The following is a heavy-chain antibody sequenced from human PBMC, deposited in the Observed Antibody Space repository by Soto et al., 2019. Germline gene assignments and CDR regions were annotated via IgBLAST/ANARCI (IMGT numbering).Heavy chain of an antibody. CDR1: GFTFSSYA. J-gene: IGHJ4*02. D-gene: IGHD6-19*01. CDR2: ISYDGSNK. CDR3: ARSPRLASHYFDY. Sequence: QVQLVESGGGVVQPGRSLRLSCAASGFTFSSYAMHWVRQAPGKRLEWVAVISYDGSNKYYADSVKGRFTISRDNSKNTLYLQMNSLRAEDTAVYYCARSPRLASHYFDYWGQGTLVTVSS. V-gene: IGHV3-30-3*01.